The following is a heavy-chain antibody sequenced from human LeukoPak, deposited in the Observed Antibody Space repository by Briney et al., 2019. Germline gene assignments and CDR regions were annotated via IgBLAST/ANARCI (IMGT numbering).Heavy chain of an antibody. V-gene: IGHV1-69*13. Sequence: SVKVSCKASGGTFSSYAISWVRQAPGQGLEWMGGIIPIFGTANYAQRFQGRVTITADESTSTAYMELSSLRSEDTAVYYCASRAGLWQQLANWFDPWGQGTLVTVSS. J-gene: IGHJ5*02. CDR1: GGTFSSYA. D-gene: IGHD6-13*01. CDR3: ASRAGLWQQLANWFDP. CDR2: IIPIFGTA.